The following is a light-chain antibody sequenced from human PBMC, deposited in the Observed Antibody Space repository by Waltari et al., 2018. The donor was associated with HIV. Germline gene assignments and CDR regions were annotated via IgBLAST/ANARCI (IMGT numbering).Light chain of an antibody. Sequence: QSVLTQPPSVSAAPRRRVSISCSGSSSNIGKNAVNWYQQIPGTAPRLLIYYDDLVPSGVSDRCSGSKSGTSASLAISGLQSEDEADYYCAAWDDTLNGWVFGGGTKLTVL. V-gene: IGLV1-36*01. J-gene: IGLJ3*02. CDR2: YDD. CDR3: AAWDDTLNGWV. CDR1: SSNIGKNA.